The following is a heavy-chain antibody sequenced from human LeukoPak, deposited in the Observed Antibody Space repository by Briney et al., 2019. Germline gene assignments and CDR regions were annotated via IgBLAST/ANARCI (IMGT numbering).Heavy chain of an antibody. CDR1: GYTFTSYG. Sequence: ASVKVSCKASGYTFTSYGISWVRQAPGQGLEWMGWISAYNGNTNYVQKLQGRVTMTTDTSTSTAYMELRSLRSDDTAVYYCARARSVTGYYIHWGQGTLVTVSS. D-gene: IGHD3-9*01. V-gene: IGHV1-18*01. CDR3: ARARSVTGYYIH. J-gene: IGHJ4*02. CDR2: ISAYNGNT.